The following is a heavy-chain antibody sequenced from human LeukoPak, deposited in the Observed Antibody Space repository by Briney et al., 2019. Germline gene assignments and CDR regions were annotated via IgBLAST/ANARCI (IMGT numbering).Heavy chain of an antibody. J-gene: IGHJ4*02. Sequence: SETLSLTCTVSGGSISSGAYYWVWIRQPPGKGLEWIGSIYQSGSTYYNPPLRSRVTISVVTSQNQLSLKLTSVTAADTAVYYCARRGTGPTYYGMNVWGQGTLVTVSS. D-gene: IGHD1-7*01. CDR2: IYQSGST. V-gene: IGHV4-39*01. CDR1: GGSISSGAYY. CDR3: ARRGTGPTYYGMNV.